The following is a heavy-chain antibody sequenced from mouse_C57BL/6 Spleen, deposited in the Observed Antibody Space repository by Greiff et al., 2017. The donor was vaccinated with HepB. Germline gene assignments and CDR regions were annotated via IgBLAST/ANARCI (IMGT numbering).Heavy chain of an antibody. Sequence: QVQLQQSGPELVKPGASVKISCKASGYTFTDDYINWVKQRPGQGLEWIGWIYPGSGTTKYNEKFKGKATLTVDTSSSTSYMQLSILTSEDSAVYFCAVANGDVGGYYWGQGTTLTVSS. CDR1: GYTFTDDY. D-gene: IGHD4-1*01. V-gene: IGHV1-84*01. CDR3: AVANGDVGGYY. J-gene: IGHJ2*01. CDR2: IYPGSGTT.